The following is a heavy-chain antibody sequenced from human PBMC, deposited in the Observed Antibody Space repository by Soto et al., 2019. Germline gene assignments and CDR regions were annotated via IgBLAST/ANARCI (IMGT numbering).Heavy chain of an antibody. Sequence: SGSPISISNWCTWVSPTTGKGLWWIGEIHHSGSTNYNPSLKSRVTISADKSKNQFFLNLASVTAADTAMYYCTRRGGGGSGVFMIAWLDPWGQGTQVPVSS. D-gene: IGHD3-3*01. J-gene: IGHJ5*02. V-gene: IGHV4-4*02. CDR3: TRRGGGGSGVFMIAWLDP. CDR2: IHHSGST. CDR1: GSPISISNW.